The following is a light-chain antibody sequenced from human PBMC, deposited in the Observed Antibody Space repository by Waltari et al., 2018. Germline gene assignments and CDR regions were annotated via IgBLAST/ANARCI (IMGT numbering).Light chain of an antibody. Sequence: QSALTQPASVSGSPGQSITISCPGTDSDVGASDLVSWYQQHPGKTPHLIISEVSNRPSGISNRFSASKSGNTASLTISGLQAEDEADYYCSSYTTSSAPGVFGTGTRVTVL. J-gene: IGLJ1*01. CDR2: EVS. V-gene: IGLV2-14*01. CDR3: SSYTTSSAPGV. CDR1: DSDVGASDL.